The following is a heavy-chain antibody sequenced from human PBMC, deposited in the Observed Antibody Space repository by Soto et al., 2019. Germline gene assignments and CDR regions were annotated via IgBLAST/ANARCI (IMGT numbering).Heavy chain of an antibody. J-gene: IGHJ6*02. V-gene: IGHV4-4*07. CDR1: GGSISSNY. D-gene: IGHD1-26*01. CDR3: ARDVRWDRGLDV. CDR2: INTSGTT. Sequence: QVQLQESGPGLVKPSETLSLTCTVSGGSISSNYWSWIRQPAGKGLEWIGRINTSGTTNYNPSLKRQVSMSVDTSKNQFSLKVNSVTAADTAVYYCARDVRWDRGLDVWGQGTTVTVSS.